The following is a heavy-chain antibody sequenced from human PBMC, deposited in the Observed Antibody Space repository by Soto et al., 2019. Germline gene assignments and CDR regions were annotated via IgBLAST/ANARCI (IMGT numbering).Heavy chain of an antibody. D-gene: IGHD3-22*01. CDR3: ARDRVESGYPEYFQH. J-gene: IGHJ1*01. V-gene: IGHV3-53*01. CDR2: IYSGGST. CDR1: GFTVSSNY. Sequence: GGSLRLSCSASGFTVSSNYMSWVRQAPGKGLEWVSVIYSGGSTYYADSVKGRFTISRDNSKNTLYLQMNSLRAEDTAVYYCARDRVESGYPEYFQHWGQGTLVTVSS.